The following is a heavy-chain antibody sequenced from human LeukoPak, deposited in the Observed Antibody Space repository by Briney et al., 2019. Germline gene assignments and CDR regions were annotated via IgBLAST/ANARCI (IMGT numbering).Heavy chain of an antibody. Sequence: GRSLRLSCAASGFTFSSYGMHWVRQAPGKGLEWVAVISYDGSNKYYADSVKGRFTISRGNSKNTLYLQMNSLRAEDTAVYYCAKDPTIYGSGSPWYFDYWGQGTLVTVSS. CDR2: ISYDGSNK. D-gene: IGHD3-10*01. CDR1: GFTFSSYG. J-gene: IGHJ4*02. V-gene: IGHV3-30*18. CDR3: AKDPTIYGSGSPWYFDY.